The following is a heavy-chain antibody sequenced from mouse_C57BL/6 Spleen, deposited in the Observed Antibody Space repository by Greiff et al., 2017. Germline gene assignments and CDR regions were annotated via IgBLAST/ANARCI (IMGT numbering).Heavy chain of an antibody. D-gene: IGHD2-1*01. Sequence: VQLQQSGPELVKPGASVKISCKASGYSFTGYYMNWVKQSPEKSLEWIGEINPSTGGTTYNQKFKAKATLTVDKSSSTAYMQLKSLTSEDSAVYYCARHFYYGNLYAMDYWGQGTSVTVSS. CDR2: INPSTGGT. J-gene: IGHJ4*01. CDR3: ARHFYYGNLYAMDY. V-gene: IGHV1-42*01. CDR1: GYSFTGYY.